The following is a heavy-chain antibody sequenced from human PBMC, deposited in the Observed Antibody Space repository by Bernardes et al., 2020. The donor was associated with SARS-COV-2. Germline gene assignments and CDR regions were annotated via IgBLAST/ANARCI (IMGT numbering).Heavy chain of an antibody. J-gene: IGHJ4*02. D-gene: IGHD3-3*01. CDR2: IYYSGST. Sequence: SEPLSLTCTVPGGSIRSSSYYWAWIPQPPGRGLEWIGSIYYSGSTYYNPSLKSRVTISVDTSKNQFSLKLGSVTAADTAVYYCARHRPGFLEWLSFFDYWGQGTLVTVSS. CDR3: ARHRPGFLEWLSFFDY. CDR1: GGSIRSSSYY. V-gene: IGHV4-39*01.